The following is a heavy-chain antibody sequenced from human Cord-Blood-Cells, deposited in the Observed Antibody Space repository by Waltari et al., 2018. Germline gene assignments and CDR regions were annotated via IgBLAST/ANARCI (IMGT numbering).Heavy chain of an antibody. CDR3: ARGWGGHWYFDL. J-gene: IGHJ2*01. D-gene: IGHD7-27*01. V-gene: IGHV4-34*01. CDR2: INHSGST. CDR1: GGSFSVYY. Sequence: QVQLQQWGAGLLKPSETLSLTCAVYGGSFSVYYWSWIRQPPGKGLEWIGEINHSGSTNYNPSLKSRVTISVDTSKNQFSLKLSSVTAADTAVYYCARGWGGHWYFDLWGRGTLVTVSS.